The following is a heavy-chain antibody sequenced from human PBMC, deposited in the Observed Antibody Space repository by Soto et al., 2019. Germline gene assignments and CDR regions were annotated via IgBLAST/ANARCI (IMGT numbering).Heavy chain of an antibody. CDR2: IYYSGST. CDR1: GGSISSGGYY. CDR3: ARDPTTVEAAA. V-gene: IGHV4-31*03. Sequence: SETLSLTCTFSGGSISSGGYYWSWIRQHPGKGLEWIGYIYYSGSTYYNPSLKSRVTISVDTSKNQFSLKLSSVTAADTAVYYCARDPTTVEAAAWGQGTLVTVSS. J-gene: IGHJ4*02. D-gene: IGHD6-13*01.